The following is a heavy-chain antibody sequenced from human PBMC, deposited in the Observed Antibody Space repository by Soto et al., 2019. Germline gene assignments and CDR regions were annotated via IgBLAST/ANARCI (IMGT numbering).Heavy chain of an antibody. D-gene: IGHD2-21*02. Sequence: GGSLRLSCAASGFTFSSYAMSWVRQAPGKGLEWVSGIRDSGDNTYYADSVKGRFTISRDNSKNTLYLQMNSLRADDTAVYYCAKDSPVYEVTGPFDYWGQGTLVTVSS. V-gene: IGHV3-23*01. J-gene: IGHJ4*02. CDR2: IRDSGDNT. CDR1: GFTFSSYA. CDR3: AKDSPVYEVTGPFDY.